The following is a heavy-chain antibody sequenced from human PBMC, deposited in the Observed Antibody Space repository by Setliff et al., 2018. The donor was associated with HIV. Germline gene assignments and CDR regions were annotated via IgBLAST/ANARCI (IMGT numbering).Heavy chain of an antibody. CDR1: GFTFSSCW. J-gene: IGHJ6*03. CDR3: ASSGYNYGGYYMDV. V-gene: IGHV3-7*03. Sequence: SLRLSCAASGFTFSSCWVTWVRQGPGKGLEWVANIKQDGSEKYYVDSVKGRFTISRDNGKNSLYLQMNSLRAEDTAVYYCASSGYNYGGYYMDVWGKGTTVTV. D-gene: IGHD5-18*01. CDR2: IKQDGSEK.